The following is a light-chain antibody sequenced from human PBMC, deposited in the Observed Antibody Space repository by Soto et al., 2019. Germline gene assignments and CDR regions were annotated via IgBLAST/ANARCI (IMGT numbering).Light chain of an antibody. V-gene: IGKV3-20*01. CDR3: QQCGRSPWT. Sequence: VWTQSPVTLSLSPGERATLSCRASQTVTSSYLAWYQQKPGQAPRLLIYGASSRATGIPDRFSGGGSGTDFTLTISRLAPEDFAVYYCQQCGRSPWTFGQGTQVDIK. CDR1: QTVTSSY. J-gene: IGKJ1*01. CDR2: GAS.